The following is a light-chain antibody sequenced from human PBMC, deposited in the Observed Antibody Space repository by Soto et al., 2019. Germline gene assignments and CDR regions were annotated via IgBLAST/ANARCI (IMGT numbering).Light chain of an antibody. J-gene: IGKJ1*01. CDR1: QSIGTQ. CDR3: QQYYTYST. Sequence: DIQMTQSPSTLSASVGDRVTIICRASQSIGTQLAWYQQKPGTAPKLLISGAFSLESGVPSRFSGSGSGTEFTLTISSLQPDDFATYYCQQYYTYSTFGQGTKVDIK. V-gene: IGKV1-5*02. CDR2: GAF.